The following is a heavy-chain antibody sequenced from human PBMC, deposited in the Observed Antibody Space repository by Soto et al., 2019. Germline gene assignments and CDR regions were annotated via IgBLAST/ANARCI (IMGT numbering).Heavy chain of an antibody. J-gene: IGHJ4*02. CDR1: GGSLSGYY. V-gene: IGHV4-34*01. D-gene: IGHD5-12*01. CDR3: ARGQEGVVATH. CDR2: IKDGGLT. Sequence: QVQLQQWGAGLLKPSETLSLTCAVYGGSLSGYYWSWIRQPPGKGLEWIGEIKDGGLTNYSPSLKSXATXSXDTPKNQFSLKLHSVTAADTAVYYCARGQEGVVATHWDQGTLVAVSS.